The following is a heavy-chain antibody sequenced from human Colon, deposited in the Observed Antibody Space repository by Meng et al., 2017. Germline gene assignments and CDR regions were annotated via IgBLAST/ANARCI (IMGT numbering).Heavy chain of an antibody. CDR3: ARASLTYCYDSSGKYYVKEYFQH. J-gene: IGHJ1*01. D-gene: IGHD3-22*01. CDR2: TRNKANSYTT. V-gene: IGHV3-72*01. Sequence: GESLKISCAASGFTFSDHYMDWVRQAPGKGLEWVGRTRNKANSYTTEYAASVKGRFTISRDDSKNSLYLQMNSLKTEDTAVYYCARASLTYCYDSSGKYYVKEYFQHWGQGTLVTVSS. CDR1: GFTFSDHY.